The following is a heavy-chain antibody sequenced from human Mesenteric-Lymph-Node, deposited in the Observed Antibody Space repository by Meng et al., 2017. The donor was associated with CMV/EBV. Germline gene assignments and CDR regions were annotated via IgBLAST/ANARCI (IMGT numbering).Heavy chain of an antibody. V-gene: IGHV4-39*07. Sequence: SETLSLTCTVSGGSISSTIYYWGWIRQPPGKGLEWLGSIYYSGFTYYNPSLKNRVTISVDTSKNQFSLKLSSVTAADTAVYYCARDTGNAGTCDSTSCSNYFDYWGQGTLVTVSS. J-gene: IGHJ4*02. CDR1: GGSISSTIYY. D-gene: IGHD2-2*01. CDR2: IYYSGFT. CDR3: ARDTGNAGTCDSTSCSNYFDY.